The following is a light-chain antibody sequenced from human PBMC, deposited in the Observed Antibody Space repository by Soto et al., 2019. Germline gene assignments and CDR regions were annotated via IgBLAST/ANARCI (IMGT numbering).Light chain of an antibody. Sequence: EIVMTMSPATLSVSPGEGATLSCRASQGIGDTLAWYQQKPGQTPRLLIYDTSNRATGIPDRFSGSGSGTDFTLTISRLEPEDFALYYCQHYVERSPITFGQGTRLEIK. CDR3: QHYVERSPIT. V-gene: IGKV3D-11*03. CDR1: QGIGDT. CDR2: DTS. J-gene: IGKJ5*01.